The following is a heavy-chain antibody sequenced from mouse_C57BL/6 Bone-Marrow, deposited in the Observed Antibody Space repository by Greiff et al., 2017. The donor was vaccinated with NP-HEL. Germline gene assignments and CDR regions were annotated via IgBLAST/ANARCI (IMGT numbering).Heavy chain of an antibody. CDR3: ASIYYGYADVYFDY. CDR1: GYSITSGYY. J-gene: IGHJ2*01. Sequence: EVKLVESGPGLVKPSQSLSLTCSVTGYSITSGYYWNWIRQFPGNKLEWMGYISYDGSNNYNPSLKNRISITRDTSKNQFFLKLNSVTTEDTATYYCASIYYGYADVYFDYWGQGTTLTVSS. V-gene: IGHV3-6*01. CDR2: ISYDGSN. D-gene: IGHD2-2*01.